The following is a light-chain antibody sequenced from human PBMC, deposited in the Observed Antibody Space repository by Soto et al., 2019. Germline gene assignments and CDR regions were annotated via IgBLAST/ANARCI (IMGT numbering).Light chain of an antibody. CDR3: QQSYSTPLT. J-gene: IGKJ4*01. V-gene: IGKV1-39*01. CDR2: GAS. CDR1: QSISVY. Sequence: DIQMTQSPSSLSASVGDRVTITCRASQSISVYLNWYKQKPGKAPQLLIYGASTLESGVPSRFSGSGSGTDFTLTISSLQPEDFATYYCQQSYSTPLTFGGGTKVEIK.